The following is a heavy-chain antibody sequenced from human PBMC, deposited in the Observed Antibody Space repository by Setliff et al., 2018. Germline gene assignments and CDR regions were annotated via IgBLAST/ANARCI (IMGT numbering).Heavy chain of an antibody. Sequence: PSETLSLTCTVSGDSLSGDNYFWRWIRHLPGKGLQWLGHIYYTGKTYYNPSLKSRLEMSVDTSKREFALRLSSVAAADTAVYYCARTSTYVLGAGSYWDRWFDPWSQGTLVTVSS. CDR1: GDSLSGDNYF. CDR2: IYYTGKT. V-gene: IGHV4-31*03. CDR3: ARTSTYVLGAGSYWDRWFDP. D-gene: IGHD3-10*01. J-gene: IGHJ5*02.